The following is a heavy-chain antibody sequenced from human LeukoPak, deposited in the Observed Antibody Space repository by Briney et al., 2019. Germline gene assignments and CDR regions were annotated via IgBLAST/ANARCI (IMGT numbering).Heavy chain of an antibody. V-gene: IGHV4-38-2*02. Sequence: SETLSLTCTVSGYSISNAYYWGWIRQPPGKGLEWIGSLYHSGSTYYNPSLKSRVTTSVDTSKNRFSLKLTSVTAADTAVYYCARELHSGSYYFDYWGRGTLVTVSS. CDR1: GYSISNAYY. J-gene: IGHJ4*02. CDR3: ARELHSGSYYFDY. D-gene: IGHD1-26*01. CDR2: LYHSGST.